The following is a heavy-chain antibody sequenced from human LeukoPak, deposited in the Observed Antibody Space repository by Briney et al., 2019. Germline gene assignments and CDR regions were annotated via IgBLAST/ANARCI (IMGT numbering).Heavy chain of an antibody. CDR3: ARGGYSGYDA. CDR1: GYNFTNYW. J-gene: IGHJ5*02. Sequence: GESLQISCKGSGYNFTNYWIGWVRQMPGKGLEHVGIIYPGDSDTRSSPSFQGQVTISADKSISTAYLQWSSLKASDTAMYYCARGGYSGYDAWGQGTLVTVSS. V-gene: IGHV5-51*01. CDR2: IYPGDSDT. D-gene: IGHD5-12*01.